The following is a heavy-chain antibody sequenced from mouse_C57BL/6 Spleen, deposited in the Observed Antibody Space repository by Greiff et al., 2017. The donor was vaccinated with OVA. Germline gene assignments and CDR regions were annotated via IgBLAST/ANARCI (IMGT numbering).Heavy chain of an antibody. CDR3: ARDVANFGAMDY. CDR2: ISDGGSYT. Sequence: EVQLVESGGGLVKPGGSLKLSCAASGFTFSSYAMSWVRQTPEKRLEWVATISDGGSYTYYPDNVKGRFTISRDNAKNNLYLQMSHLKSEDTAMYYCARDVANFGAMDYWGQGTSVTVSA. J-gene: IGHJ4*01. V-gene: IGHV5-4*01. CDR1: GFTFSSYA.